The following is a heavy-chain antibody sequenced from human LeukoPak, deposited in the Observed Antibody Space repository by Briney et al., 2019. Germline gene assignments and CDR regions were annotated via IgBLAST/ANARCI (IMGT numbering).Heavy chain of an antibody. CDR2: INHSGST. V-gene: IGHV4-34*01. Sequence: SETLSLTRAVYGGSFSGYYWSWIRQPPGKGLEWIGEINHSGSTNYNPSLKSRVTIPVDTSKNQFSLKLSSVTAADTAVYYCARAGNYYDSSGYLCYWGQGTLVTVSS. J-gene: IGHJ4*02. CDR1: GGSFSGYY. CDR3: ARAGNYYDSSGYLCY. D-gene: IGHD3-22*01.